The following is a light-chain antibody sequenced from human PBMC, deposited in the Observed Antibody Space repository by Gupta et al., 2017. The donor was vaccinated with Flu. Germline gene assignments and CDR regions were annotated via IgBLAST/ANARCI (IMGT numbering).Light chain of an antibody. CDR2: GAS. Sequence: EIVLTQSPGTLSLSPGERATLSCRASQSVSSSYLAWYQQKPGQAPRLLIYGASSRATGIPDRFLSSGCCTDYSLTIIRLEHEDFSVYYCHQYGSTPLYSFGQGTKVEIK. CDR1: QSVSSSY. CDR3: HQYGSTPLYS. V-gene: IGKV3-20*01. J-gene: IGKJ2*03.